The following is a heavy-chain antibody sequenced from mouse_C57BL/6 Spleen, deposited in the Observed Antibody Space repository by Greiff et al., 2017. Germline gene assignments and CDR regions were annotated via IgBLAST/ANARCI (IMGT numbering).Heavy chain of an antibody. Sequence: VKLVESGGDLVKPGGSLKLSCAASGFTFSSYGMSWVRQTPDKRLEWVATISSGGSYTYYPDSVKGRFTISRDNAKNTLYLQMSSLKSEDTAMYYCARHSYDYWGQGTLVTVSA. CDR2: ISSGGSYT. CDR1: GFTFSSYG. J-gene: IGHJ3*01. CDR3: ARHSYDY. V-gene: IGHV5-6*01. D-gene: IGHD2-3*01.